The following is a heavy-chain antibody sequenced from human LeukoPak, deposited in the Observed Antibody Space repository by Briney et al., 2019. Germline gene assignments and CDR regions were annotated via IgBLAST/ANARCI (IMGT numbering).Heavy chain of an antibody. CDR3: ARLDVDTAYYFDY. D-gene: IGHD5-18*01. J-gene: IGHJ4*02. CDR2: ISSSSSYI. CDR1: GFTFSSYS. Sequence: MTGGSLRLSCAASGFTFSSYSMNWVRQAPGKGLEWVSSISSSSSYIYYADSVKGRFTISRDNAKNSLYLQMNSLRAEDTAVYYCARLDVDTAYYFDYWGQGTLVTVSS. V-gene: IGHV3-21*01.